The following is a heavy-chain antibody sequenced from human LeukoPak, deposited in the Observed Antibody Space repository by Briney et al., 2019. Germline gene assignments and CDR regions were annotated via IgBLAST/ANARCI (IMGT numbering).Heavy chain of an antibody. J-gene: IGHJ4*02. CDR2: INPNSGGT. CDR3: ARGNVVVVTATVIVNY. Sequence: GASVKVSCKTSGYTFTGYYIYWVRQAPGQGLEWIGRINPNSGGTNYAQKFQGRVTMTRDTSINTAYMELNRLTSDDTAVYYCARGNVVVVTATVIVNYWGQGTLVTVTS. V-gene: IGHV1-2*06. CDR1: GYTFTGYY. D-gene: IGHD2-15*01.